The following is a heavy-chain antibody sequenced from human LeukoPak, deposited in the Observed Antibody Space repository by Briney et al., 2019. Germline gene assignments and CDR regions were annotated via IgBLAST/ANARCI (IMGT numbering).Heavy chain of an antibody. D-gene: IGHD3-10*01. Sequence: ASVKVSCKASGGTFSSYAISWVRQAPGQGLEWMGRIIPIFGTANYAQKFQGRVTITTDESTSTAYMELSSLRSEDTAVYYCARGYRLVIGSEEIDIWGQGTMVTVSS. V-gene: IGHV1-69*05. CDR3: ARGYRLVIGSEEIDI. CDR1: GGTFSSYA. CDR2: IIPIFGTA. J-gene: IGHJ3*02.